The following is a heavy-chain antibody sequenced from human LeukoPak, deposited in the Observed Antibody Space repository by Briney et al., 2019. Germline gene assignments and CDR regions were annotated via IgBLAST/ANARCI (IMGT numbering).Heavy chain of an antibody. CDR3: AGKPSFAAPIDY. J-gene: IGHJ4*02. V-gene: IGHV4-38-2*02. CDR1: GYSINSAFY. Sequence: SETLSLTCTVSGYSINSAFYWGWIRVPPGKGLEWIGSVFHRGTTYYNSSLKSRVNISIDTSKNQFSLKLNSLTAEDTAVYYCAGKPSFAAPIDYWGQGTLVTVSS. CDR2: VFHRGTT. D-gene: IGHD6-25*01.